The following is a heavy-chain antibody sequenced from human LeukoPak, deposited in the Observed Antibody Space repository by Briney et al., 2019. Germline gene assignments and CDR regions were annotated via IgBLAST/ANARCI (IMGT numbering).Heavy chain of an antibody. Sequence: SETLSLTCAVYGGSFSGYYWSWIRQPPGKGLGWIGEINHSGSTNYNPSLKSRVTISVDTSKNQFSLKLSSVTAADTAVYYCARVLSYQLPKRRNWYFDLWGRGTLVTVST. CDR1: GGSFSGYY. V-gene: IGHV4-34*01. D-gene: IGHD2-2*01. CDR2: INHSGST. CDR3: ARVLSYQLPKRRNWYFDL. J-gene: IGHJ2*01.